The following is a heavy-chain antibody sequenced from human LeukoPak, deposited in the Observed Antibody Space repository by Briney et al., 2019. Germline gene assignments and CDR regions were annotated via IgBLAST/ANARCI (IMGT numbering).Heavy chain of an antibody. D-gene: IGHD3-10*01. CDR1: SGSISNYY. J-gene: IGHJ6*04. V-gene: IGHV4-4*08. CDR3: ARDSHYYGSGTGLDV. CDR2: IYPSGST. Sequence: SETLSLTCTVSSGSISNYYWSWIRQPPGKGLEWIGSIYPSGSTYYNPSLKSRVTISVDTSKNQFSLKLNSVTAADTAVYYCARDSHYYGSGTGLDVWGKGTTVTVSS.